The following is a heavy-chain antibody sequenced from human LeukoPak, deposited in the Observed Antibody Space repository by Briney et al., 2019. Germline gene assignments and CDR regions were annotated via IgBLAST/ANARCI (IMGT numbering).Heavy chain of an antibody. CDR1: GFTFSSYE. D-gene: IGHD5-12*01. CDR3: ARGVLSGYDRPTDY. V-gene: IGHV3-48*03. Sequence: PGGSLRLSCAASGFTFSSYEMKWVRQAPGKGLEWVSYISTSGSTIYLADSVKGRFTVSRDNARNSLYLQMNSLRAEDTAVYYCARGVLSGYDRPTDYWGQGILVTVSS. J-gene: IGHJ4*02. CDR2: ISTSGSTI.